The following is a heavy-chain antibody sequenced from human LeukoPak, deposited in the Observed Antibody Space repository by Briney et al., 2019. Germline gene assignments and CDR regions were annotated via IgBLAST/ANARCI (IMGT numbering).Heavy chain of an antibody. CDR3: AKGAAYGSGSYLDY. CDR2: ISGSGGST. V-gene: IGHV3-23*01. CDR1: AFTFSSYG. D-gene: IGHD3-10*01. Sequence: PGGSLRLSCAASAFTFSSYGMSWVRQAPGKGLEWVSAISGSGGSTYYADSVKGRFTISRDNSKNTLYLQMNSLRAEDTAVYYCAKGAAYGSGSYLDYWGQGTLVTVSS. J-gene: IGHJ4*02.